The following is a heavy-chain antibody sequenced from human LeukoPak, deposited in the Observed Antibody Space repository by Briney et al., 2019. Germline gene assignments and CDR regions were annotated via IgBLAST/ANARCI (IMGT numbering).Heavy chain of an antibody. CDR1: GYTFTGYY. CDR3: ARGSGEADY. D-gene: IGHD7-27*01. V-gene: IGHV1-8*02. CDR2: INPNSGNT. Sequence: ASVKVSCKASGYTFTGYYMHWVRQAPGQGLEWMGWINPNSGNTGYAQKFQGRVTMTRNTSISTAYMELSSLRSEDTAVYYCARGSGEADYWGQGTLVTVSS. J-gene: IGHJ4*02.